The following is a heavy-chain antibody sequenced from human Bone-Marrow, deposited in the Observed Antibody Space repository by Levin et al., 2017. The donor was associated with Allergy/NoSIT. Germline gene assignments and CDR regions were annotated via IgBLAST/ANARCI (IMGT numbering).Heavy chain of an antibody. D-gene: IGHD2-8*01. CDR1: GYTFTTYY. J-gene: IGHJ4*02. CDR2: INPSGGSS. CDR3: AVYASKFF. V-gene: IGHV1-46*01. Sequence: GESLKISCQASGYTFTTYYVHWVRQVPGQGLEWMGIINPSGGSSTYAQKFQGRVTMTRDPSTSTVYMELNSLRSEGTALYYCAVYASKFFWGQGTLVTVS.